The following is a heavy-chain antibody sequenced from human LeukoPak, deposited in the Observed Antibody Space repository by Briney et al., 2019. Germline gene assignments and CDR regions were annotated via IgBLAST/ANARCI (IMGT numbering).Heavy chain of an antibody. CDR3: ARAMVRGVIRRFDY. CDR2: INPNSGGT. D-gene: IGHD3-10*01. Sequence: ASVKISCKASGYTFTGYYMHWVRQAPGQGLEWMGWINPNSGGTNYAQKFQGRVTMTRDTSISTAYMELSRLRSDVTAVYYCARAMVRGVIRRFDYWGQGTLVTVSS. J-gene: IGHJ4*02. V-gene: IGHV1-2*02. CDR1: GYTFTGYY.